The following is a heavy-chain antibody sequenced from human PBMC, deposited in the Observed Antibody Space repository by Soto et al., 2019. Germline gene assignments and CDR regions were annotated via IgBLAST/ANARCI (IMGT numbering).Heavy chain of an antibody. D-gene: IGHD4-4*01. V-gene: IGHV1-3*01. CDR1: GYIFTSYA. CDR2: INAGNGDT. J-gene: IGHJ4*02. CDR3: ARELQGLYYFDF. Sequence: ASVKVSCKTSGYIFTSYAMHWVRQAPGQRLAWMGWINAGNGDTKYSQKFQGRVTITRDTSANTAFMELSSLRSEDTAIYYCARELQGLYYFDFWGQGTLVTVSS.